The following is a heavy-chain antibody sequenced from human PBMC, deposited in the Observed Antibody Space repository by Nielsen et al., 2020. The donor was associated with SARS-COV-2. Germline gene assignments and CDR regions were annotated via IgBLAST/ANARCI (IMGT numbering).Heavy chain of an antibody. CDR1: GGSISSGDYY. D-gene: IGHD3-3*01. CDR3: ARESYYDFWSGYYKDYDAFDI. CDR2: IYYSGST. J-gene: IGHJ3*02. Sequence: LRLSCTVSGGSISSGDYYWSWIRQPPGKGLEWIGYIYYSGSTYYNPSLKSRVTISVDTSKNQFSLKLSSVTAADTAVYYCARESYYDFWSGYYKDYDAFDIWGQGTMVTVSS. V-gene: IGHV4-30-4*01.